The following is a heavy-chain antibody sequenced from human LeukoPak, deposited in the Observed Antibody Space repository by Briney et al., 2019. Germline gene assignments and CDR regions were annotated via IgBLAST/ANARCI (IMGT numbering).Heavy chain of an antibody. CDR1: GFTFTNYN. Sequence: GASVKVSYKASGFTFTNYNMHWVRQAPGQGLEWMGIINPSGGSTNYAQNFQARVTMTRDTSTSTVYMELSSLRSEDTAVYYCARVRDGYNDAYDIWGQGTMVTVPS. D-gene: IGHD5-24*01. V-gene: IGHV1-46*01. CDR3: ARVRDGYNDAYDI. J-gene: IGHJ3*02. CDR2: INPSGGST.